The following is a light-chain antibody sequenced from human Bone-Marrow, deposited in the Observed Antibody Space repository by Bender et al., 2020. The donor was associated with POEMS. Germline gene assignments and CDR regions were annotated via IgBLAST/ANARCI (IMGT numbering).Light chain of an antibody. CDR2: DVS. CDR1: SSDVGGYNY. J-gene: IGLJ2*01. CDR3: SSYAGSNTLV. V-gene: IGLV2-14*01. Sequence: QSALTQPASVSGSPGQSITISRTGTSSDVGGYNYVSWYQQHPGKAPKLMIYDVSNRPSGVSNRFSASKSGNTASLTISGLQAEDEADYYCSSYAGSNTLVFGGGTKLTVL.